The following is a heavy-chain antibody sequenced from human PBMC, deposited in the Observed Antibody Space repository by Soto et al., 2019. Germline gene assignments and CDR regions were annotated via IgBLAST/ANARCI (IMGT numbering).Heavy chain of an antibody. CDR2: IYHSGST. Sequence: SETLSLTCAFSGCSITSCGYSWGWIRQPPGKGLEWIGYIYHSGSTYYNPSLKSRVTISVDRSRNQFSLKLSSVTAADTAVYYCARVPDYWGQGTLVTVS. V-gene: IGHV4-30-2*01. J-gene: IGHJ4*02. CDR1: GCSITSCGYS. CDR3: ARVPDY.